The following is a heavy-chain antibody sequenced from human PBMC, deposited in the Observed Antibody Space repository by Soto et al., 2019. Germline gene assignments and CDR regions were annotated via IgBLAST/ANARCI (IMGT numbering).Heavy chain of an antibody. J-gene: IGHJ3*02. CDR3: AKRVTMIVVAKGAFDI. CDR1: GFTFRSYA. V-gene: IGHV3-23*01. D-gene: IGHD3-22*01. Sequence: SGGSLRLSCAASGFTFRSYAMSWVRQAPGKGLEWVSAISGSGGSTYYADSVKGRFTISRDNSKNTLYLQMNSLRAEDTAVYYCAKRVTMIVVAKGAFDIWGQGTMVTVSS. CDR2: ISGSGGST.